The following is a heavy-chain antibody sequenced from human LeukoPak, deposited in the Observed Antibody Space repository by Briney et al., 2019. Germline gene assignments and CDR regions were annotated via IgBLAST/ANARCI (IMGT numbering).Heavy chain of an antibody. D-gene: IGHD2-15*01. Sequence: GGSLRLSCAASGFTFSSYAVHWVRQAPGKGLEWVALISYDGSNNYSADSVKGRFTISRDNSKNTLYLQMDSLRPDDTAIYYCVKGSVAYTGGHFDYWGQGTLVTVSS. CDR2: ISYDGSNN. CDR1: GFTFSSYA. CDR3: VKGSVAYTGGHFDY. V-gene: IGHV3-30-3*01. J-gene: IGHJ4*02.